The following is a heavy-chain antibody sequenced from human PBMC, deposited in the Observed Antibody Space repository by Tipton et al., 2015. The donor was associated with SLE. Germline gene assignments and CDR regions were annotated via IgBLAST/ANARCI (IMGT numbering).Heavy chain of an antibody. CDR1: GGSISSHY. J-gene: IGHJ3*02. V-gene: IGHV4-59*11. D-gene: IGHD4-23*01. Sequence: LRLSCTVSGGSISSHYWSWIRQPPGKGLEWIGYIYYSGSTNYNPSLKSRVTISVDTSKNQFSLKLSSVTAADTAVYYCARDHDPTTVAYAFDIWGQGTKVTV. CDR3: ARDHDPTTVAYAFDI. CDR2: IYYSGST.